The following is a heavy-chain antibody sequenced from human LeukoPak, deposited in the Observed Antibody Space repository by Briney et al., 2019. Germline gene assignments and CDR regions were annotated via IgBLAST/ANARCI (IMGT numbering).Heavy chain of an antibody. CDR2: IYYSGST. D-gene: IGHD2-15*01. Sequence: PSETLSLTCTVSGGSISSYYWSWIRQPPGKGLEWIGYIYYSGSTSYNPSLKSRVTISVDTSKNQFSLKLSSVTAADTAVYYCARDDCSGGSCFLFDYWGQGTLVTVSS. J-gene: IGHJ4*02. V-gene: IGHV4-59*01. CDR1: GGSISSYY. CDR3: ARDDCSGGSCFLFDY.